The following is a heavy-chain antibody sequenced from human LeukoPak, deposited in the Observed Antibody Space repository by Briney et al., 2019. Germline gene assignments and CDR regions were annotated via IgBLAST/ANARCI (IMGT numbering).Heavy chain of an antibody. Sequence: ESLQISSAASGFSFDDYDMIWFRQAPAKGLEWVSAINWNGGITGYSDSVKDRFTISRDNANNSLYLQINTLRADDTALYCCARGTPSRYYYYGMDVWGQGTTVTVSS. CDR3: ARGTPSRYYYYGMDV. J-gene: IGHJ6*01. CDR2: INWNGGIT. CDR1: GFSFDDYD. V-gene: IGHV3-20*03.